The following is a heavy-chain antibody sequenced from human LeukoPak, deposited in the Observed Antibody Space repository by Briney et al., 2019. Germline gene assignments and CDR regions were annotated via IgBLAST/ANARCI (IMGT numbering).Heavy chain of an antibody. CDR2: ISGSGGST. J-gene: IGHJ4*02. CDR1: GGSISSYY. CDR3: AKDPEIIAVAYDPQFDY. D-gene: IGHD6-19*01. V-gene: IGHV3-23*01. Sequence: ETLSLTCTVSGGSISSYYWSWIRQPPGKGLEWVSAISGSGGSTYYADSVKGRFTISRDNSKNTLYLQMNSLRAEDTAVYYCAKDPEIIAVAYDPQFDYWGQGTLVTVSS.